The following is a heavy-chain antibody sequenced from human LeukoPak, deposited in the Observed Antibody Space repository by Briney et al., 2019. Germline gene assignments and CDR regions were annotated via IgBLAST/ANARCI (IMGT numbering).Heavy chain of an antibody. J-gene: IGHJ4*02. CDR2: IYYDGST. Sequence: PSETLSLTCSVSSNSVSSTIHYWGWIRQPPGKGQEWIGSIYYDGSTYYSPSLKSRLTISVDTSKNQFSPKLSSVTAADTAVYYCARHDSFGIRKVCDYWGQGILVTVSS. CDR1: SNSVSSTIHY. CDR3: ARHDSFGIRKVCDY. D-gene: IGHD5-18*01. V-gene: IGHV4-39*01.